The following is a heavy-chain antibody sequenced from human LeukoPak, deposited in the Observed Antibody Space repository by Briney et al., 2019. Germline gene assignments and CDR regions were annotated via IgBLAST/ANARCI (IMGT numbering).Heavy chain of an antibody. J-gene: IGHJ4*02. Sequence: ASVKVSCKAFGYTFTGFYVHWVRQAPGQGLEWMGWINPNSGDTNYAQKLQGRVTMTRDTSISTAYMELSRLRSDDTAVYYCARERYSSSHFGYWGQGTLVTVSS. CDR3: ARERYSSSHFGY. CDR1: GYTFTGFY. V-gene: IGHV1-2*02. D-gene: IGHD6-13*01. CDR2: INPNSGDT.